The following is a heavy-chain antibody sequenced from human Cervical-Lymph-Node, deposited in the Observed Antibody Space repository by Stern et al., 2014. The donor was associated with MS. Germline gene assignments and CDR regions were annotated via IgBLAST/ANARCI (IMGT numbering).Heavy chain of an antibody. J-gene: IGHJ6*02. CDR3: ARGPSVSIAALPYYYGMDV. V-gene: IGHV1-69*01. Sequence: VQLVESGAEVKKPGSSVKVSCKASGGTFSSYAISWVRQAPGQGLEWMGGIIPIFGTANYAQKFQGRVTITADESTSTAYMELSSLRSEDTAVYYCARGPSVSIAALPYYYGMDVWGQGTTVTVSS. CDR2: IIPIFGTA. CDR1: GGTFSSYA. D-gene: IGHD6-6*01.